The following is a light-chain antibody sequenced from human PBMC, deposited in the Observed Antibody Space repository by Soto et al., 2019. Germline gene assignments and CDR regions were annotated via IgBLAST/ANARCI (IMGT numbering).Light chain of an antibody. CDR1: QSISSN. Sequence: EIVMTQSPATLSVSPGERATLSCRASQSISSNLAWYQQKPGQAPRLLIYGASTRATGIPARFSGSGSGTEFTLTISSLHSEEFALYYCHQYENWPQTFGQGTKVEI. J-gene: IGKJ1*01. CDR2: GAS. V-gene: IGKV3-15*01. CDR3: HQYENWPQT.